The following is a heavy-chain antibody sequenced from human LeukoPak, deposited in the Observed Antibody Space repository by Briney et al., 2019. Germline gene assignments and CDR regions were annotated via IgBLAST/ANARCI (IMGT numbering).Heavy chain of an antibody. Sequence: SQTLSLTCTVSGRSISSGGYYWSWIRQHPGKGLEWIGYIYYSGSTYYNPSLKSRVTISVDTSKNQLSLKLSSVTAADTAVYYCARAHGTGRRFDYWGQGTLVTVSS. D-gene: IGHD3-10*01. V-gene: IGHV4-31*03. CDR1: GRSISSGGYY. CDR3: ARAHGTGRRFDY. J-gene: IGHJ4*02. CDR2: IYYSGST.